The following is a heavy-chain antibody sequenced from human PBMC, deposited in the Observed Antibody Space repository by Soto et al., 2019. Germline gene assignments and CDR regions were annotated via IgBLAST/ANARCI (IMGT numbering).Heavy chain of an antibody. CDR1: GFTFSNAW. Sequence: PGGSLRLSCAASGFTFSNAWMNWVRQAPGKELEWDCRIKSKTDGGTTDYAAPVKGRFTISRDDSKNTLYLQMNSLKTEDTAVYYCTTVTRSSGWYYDYYYGMDVWGQGTTVTVSS. CDR3: TTVTRSSGWYYDYYYGMDV. J-gene: IGHJ6*02. V-gene: IGHV3-15*07. CDR2: IKSKTDGGTT. D-gene: IGHD6-19*01.